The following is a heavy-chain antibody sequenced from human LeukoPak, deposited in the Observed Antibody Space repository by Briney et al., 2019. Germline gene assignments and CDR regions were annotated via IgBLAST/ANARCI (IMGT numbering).Heavy chain of an antibody. V-gene: IGHV3-23*01. CDR3: ARSPSMILVGFTDV. CDR2: ISGSGGST. J-gene: IGHJ6*02. D-gene: IGHD3-22*01. Sequence: PGGSLRLSCAASGFTFSRYAMSWVRQAPGKGLEWVSAISGSGGSTYNADSLKGRFTISRDNSKNTLYLQMNSLRAEDTDVYYCARSPSMILVGFTDVWGQGTTVTVSS. CDR1: GFTFSRYA.